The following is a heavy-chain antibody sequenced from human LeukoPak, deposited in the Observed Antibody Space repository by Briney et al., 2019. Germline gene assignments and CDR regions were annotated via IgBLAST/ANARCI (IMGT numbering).Heavy chain of an antibody. Sequence: PGGSLRLSCAASGFTFSSYAMHWVRQAPGKGLEWVAVISYDGSNKYYADSVKGRFTISRDNSKNTLCLQMNSLRAEDTAVYYCAKCPRITMALRYWGQGTLVTVSS. V-gene: IGHV3-30-3*02. J-gene: IGHJ4*02. CDR3: AKCPRITMALRY. CDR2: ISYDGSNK. CDR1: GFTFSSYA. D-gene: IGHD3-10*01.